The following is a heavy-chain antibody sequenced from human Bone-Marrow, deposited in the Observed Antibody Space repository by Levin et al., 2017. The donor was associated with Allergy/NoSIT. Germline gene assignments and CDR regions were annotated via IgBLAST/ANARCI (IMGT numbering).Heavy chain of an antibody. CDR2: INPSGGST. Sequence: PGESLKISCKASGYTFTSYYMHWVRQAPGQGLEWMGIINPSGGSTSYAQKFQGRVTMTRDTSTSTVYMELSSLRSEDTAVYYCARGARRYGLLWGQGTLVTVSS. V-gene: IGHV1-46*01. CDR1: GYTFTSYY. J-gene: IGHJ4*02. D-gene: IGHD2/OR15-2a*01. CDR3: ARGARRYGLL.